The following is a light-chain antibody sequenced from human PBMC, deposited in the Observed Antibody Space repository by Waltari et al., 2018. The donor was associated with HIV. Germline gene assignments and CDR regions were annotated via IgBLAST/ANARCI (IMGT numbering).Light chain of an antibody. Sequence: SALTQPASGFGFPGTSITISFPGASSEFRTYNYVSLDQHHPGKAPELLLYDVTNRPSGVSRRLSGSKSGGTASLIISGLQTEDEADYFCSSYIGSWVFGGGTKLTVL. CDR3: SSYIGSWV. J-gene: IGLJ3*02. CDR1: SSEFRTYNY. CDR2: DVT. V-gene: IGLV2-14*03.